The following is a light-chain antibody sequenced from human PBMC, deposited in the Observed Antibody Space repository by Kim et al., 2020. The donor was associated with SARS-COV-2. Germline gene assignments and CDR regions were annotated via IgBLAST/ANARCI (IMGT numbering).Light chain of an antibody. CDR3: QQSYTTPYT. J-gene: IGKJ2*01. CDR2: AAS. Sequence: DIQMTQSPSSLSASVGDRVTIACRASQTIDSYVNWYQLHPGKAPKVLIYAASTLESGVPSRFSGSGSGTVFTLTISSLQPEDFATYYCQQSYTTPYTFGQGTKLEI. V-gene: IGKV1-39*01. CDR1: QTIDSY.